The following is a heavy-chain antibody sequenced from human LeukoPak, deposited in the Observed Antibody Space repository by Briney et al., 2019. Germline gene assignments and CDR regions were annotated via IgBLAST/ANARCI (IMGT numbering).Heavy chain of an antibody. CDR3: ATVVGSAWFDP. V-gene: IGHV1-24*01. D-gene: IGHD3-10*01. Sequence: GASVKVSCKVSGYTLTELSMHWVRQAPGKGFEWMGGFDPEDGETIYARKFQGRVTMTEDTSTDTAYMELSSLRSEDTAVYYCATVVGSAWFDPWGQGTLVTVSS. CDR1: GYTLTELS. J-gene: IGHJ5*02. CDR2: FDPEDGET.